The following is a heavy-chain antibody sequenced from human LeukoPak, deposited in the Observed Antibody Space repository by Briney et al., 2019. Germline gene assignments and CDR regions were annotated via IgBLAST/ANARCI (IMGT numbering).Heavy chain of an antibody. CDR1: GFTVSSNY. J-gene: IGHJ4*02. CDR2: IYSGGST. D-gene: IGHD3-22*01. Sequence: GGSLRLSCAASGFTVSSNYMSWVRQAPGKGLEWVSVIYSGGSTYYADSVKGRFTISRDNSKNTLYLQMNSLRAEDTAVYNCARGDYYDSSGYYFLDYWGQGTLVTVSS. V-gene: IGHV3-66*01. CDR3: ARGDYYDSSGYYFLDY.